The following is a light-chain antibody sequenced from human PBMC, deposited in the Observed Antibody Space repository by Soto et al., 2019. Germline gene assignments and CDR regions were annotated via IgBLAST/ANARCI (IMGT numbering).Light chain of an antibody. CDR1: SSNIGNNF. V-gene: IGLV1-51*01. J-gene: IGLJ2*01. CDR2: DNN. Sequence: QSVLTQPPSVSAAPGQKVTISCSGSSSNIGNNFVSWYQQLPGTAPKLLIYDNNKRPSGIPDRFSGSKSGTSATLGITGLQSGDEADYYCATWESSLSIVVFGGGTKVTVL. CDR3: ATWESSLSIVV.